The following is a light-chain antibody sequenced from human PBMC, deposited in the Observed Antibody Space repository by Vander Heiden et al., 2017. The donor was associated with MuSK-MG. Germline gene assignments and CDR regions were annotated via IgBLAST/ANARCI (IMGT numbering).Light chain of an antibody. CDR2: EVT. CDR3: SSFAPNQRLS. Sequence: QSASTQPPSASGSPGQSVSVSCNGSSSDIGAYNFVSWYQQHPGKVPKLTSDEVTPRASGVPDRVSCSKSGNPGSLTVSGLQTEDEAYDYCSSFAPNQRLSFRGGTKLTVL. V-gene: IGLV2-8*01. CDR1: SSDIGAYNF. J-gene: IGLJ2*01.